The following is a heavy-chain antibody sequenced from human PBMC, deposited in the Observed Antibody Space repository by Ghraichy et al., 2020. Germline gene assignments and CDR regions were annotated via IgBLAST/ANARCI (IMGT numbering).Heavy chain of an antibody. J-gene: IGHJ2*01. CDR2: IYYSGST. V-gene: IGHV4-31*03. D-gene: IGHD6-13*01. CDR1: GGSISSGGYY. Sequence: SQTLSLTCTVSGGSISSGGYYWSWIRQHPGKGLEWIGYIYYSGSTYYNPSLKSRVTTSVDPSKNQFSLKLSSVTAADTAVYYCARGIAAAGPGKDWYFDLWGRGTLVTVSS. CDR3: ARGIAAAGPGKDWYFDL.